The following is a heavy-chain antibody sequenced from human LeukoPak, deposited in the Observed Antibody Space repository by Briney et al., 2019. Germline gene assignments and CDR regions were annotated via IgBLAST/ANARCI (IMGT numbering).Heavy chain of an antibody. V-gene: IGHV3-23*01. CDR1: GFTFSSYA. D-gene: IGHD4-17*01. CDR2: ISGSGGST. Sequence: PGGSLRLSCAASGFTFSSYAMSWVRQAPGKGLEWVSAISGSGGSTYYADSVKGRFTISRDNSKNTLYLQMSSLRAEDTAVYYCAKDLYGDYMYYFDYWGQGTLVTVSS. J-gene: IGHJ4*02. CDR3: AKDLYGDYMYYFDY.